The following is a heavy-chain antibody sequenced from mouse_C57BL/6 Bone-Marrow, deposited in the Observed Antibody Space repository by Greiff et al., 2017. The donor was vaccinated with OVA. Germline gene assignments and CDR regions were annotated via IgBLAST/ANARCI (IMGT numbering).Heavy chain of an antibody. J-gene: IGHJ1*03. Sequence: EVMLVESGGGLVQPGGALSLSCAASGFTFTDYYMSWVRQPPGKALEWLGFIRNKANGYTTEYSASVKGRFTISRDNSQSILHLQMNALRAEDSATYYCARCLYWYLDVWGTGTTDPVSS. CDR1: GFTFTDYY. CDR3: ARCLYWYLDV. V-gene: IGHV7-3*01. CDR2: IRNKANGYTT.